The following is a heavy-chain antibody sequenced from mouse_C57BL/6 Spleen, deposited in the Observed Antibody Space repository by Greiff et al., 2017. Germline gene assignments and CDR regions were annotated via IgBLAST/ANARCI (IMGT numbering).Heavy chain of an antibody. CDR3: TRHYDGYYVGYFDV. Sequence: EVKLVESGGGLVQPGGSMKLSCAASGFTFSDAWMDWVRQSPEKGLEWVAEIRNKANNHATYYAESVKGRFTISRDDSKSSVYLQMNSLRAEDTGIYYCTRHYDGYYVGYFDVWGTGTTVTVSS. D-gene: IGHD2-3*01. J-gene: IGHJ1*03. V-gene: IGHV6-6*01. CDR1: GFTFSDAW. CDR2: IRNKANNHAT.